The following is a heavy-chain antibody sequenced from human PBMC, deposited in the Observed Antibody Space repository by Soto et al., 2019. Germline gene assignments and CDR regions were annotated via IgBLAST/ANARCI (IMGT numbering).Heavy chain of an antibody. CDR2: INPNSGGT. J-gene: IGHJ6*02. CDR1: GYPFTGYY. V-gene: IGHV1-2*04. CDR3: ARAGPPTQNSYGKLNYYYYGMDV. D-gene: IGHD5-18*01. Sequence: EXSVKVSSTASGYPFTGYYMDWVRQAPGQGLEWMGWINPNSGGTNYAQKFQCWVTMTRDTSISTAYMELSRLRSDDTAVYYCARAGPPTQNSYGKLNYYYYGMDVWGQGTTVTVSS.